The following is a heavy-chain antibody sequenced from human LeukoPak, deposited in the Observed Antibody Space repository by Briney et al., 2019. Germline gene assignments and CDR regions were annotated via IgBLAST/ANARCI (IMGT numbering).Heavy chain of an antibody. D-gene: IGHD5-18*01. V-gene: IGHV4-4*02. CDR1: GASISSGNW. CDR2: IYHSGST. Sequence: SETLSLTCDVSGASISSGNWWSWVRQPPGKGLEWIGDIYHSGSTNYNPSLQSRVTRSVDTSKNQFSLKLSSVTAADTAVYFGGRTMDTAMVLWGQGTLVTVSS. CDR3: GRTMDTAMVL. J-gene: IGHJ4*02.